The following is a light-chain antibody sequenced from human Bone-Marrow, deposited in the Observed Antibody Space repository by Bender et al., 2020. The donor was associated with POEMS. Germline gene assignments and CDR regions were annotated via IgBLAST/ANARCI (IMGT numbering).Light chain of an antibody. V-gene: IGLV3-1*01. CDR1: KLGSRY. J-gene: IGLJ1*01. CDR2: RDD. Sequence: SYELTQPSSLSVSPGQTASITCSGDKLGSRYVCWYQQKSGQSPVLVMFRDDQRASGIPERFSGSNSGNTATLTISGTQVMDEADYYCQAWDINTLYVFGTGTKVTVL. CDR3: QAWDINTLYV.